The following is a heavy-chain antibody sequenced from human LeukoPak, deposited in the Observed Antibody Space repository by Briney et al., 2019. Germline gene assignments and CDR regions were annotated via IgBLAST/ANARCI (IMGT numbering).Heavy chain of an antibody. CDR2: IYYSGST. Sequence: SESLPLTCIVSGGSISSSYWSWIRQPPGKGLEWIGFIYYSGSTNYNPSLKSRVTISVDTSKNLFSLKLSSVTAADTAVYYCAKTNWGAFDIWGQGTMVTVSS. J-gene: IGHJ3*02. D-gene: IGHD7-27*01. CDR3: AKTNWGAFDI. V-gene: IGHV4-59*03. CDR1: GGSISSSY.